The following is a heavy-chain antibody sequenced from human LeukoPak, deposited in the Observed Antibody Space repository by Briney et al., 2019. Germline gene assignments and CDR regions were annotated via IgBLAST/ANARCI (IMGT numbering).Heavy chain of an antibody. D-gene: IGHD3-22*01. CDR2: INHSGST. Sequence: LRLSCAASGFTFNIYGMSWIRQPTGKGLEWIGEINHSGSTNYNPSLKSRVTISVDTSKNQFSLKLSSVTAADTAVYYCARGRVRYYDQHALDYWGQGTLVTVSS. CDR1: GFTFNIYG. V-gene: IGHV4-34*01. CDR3: ARGRVRYYDQHALDY. J-gene: IGHJ4*02.